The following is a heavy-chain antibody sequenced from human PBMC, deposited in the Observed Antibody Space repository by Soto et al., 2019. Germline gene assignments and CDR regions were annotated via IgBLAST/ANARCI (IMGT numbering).Heavy chain of an antibody. Sequence: AGGSLRLSCSASGFTFSSYAMHWVRQAPGKGLEYVSAISSNGGSTYYADSVKGRFTISRDNSKNTLYLQMSSLRAEDTAVYYCVKGRSNIVVVVAATPDWFDPWGQGTLVTVSS. CDR2: ISSNGGST. CDR1: GFTFSSYA. CDR3: VKGRSNIVVVVAATPDWFDP. J-gene: IGHJ5*02. D-gene: IGHD2-15*01. V-gene: IGHV3-64D*08.